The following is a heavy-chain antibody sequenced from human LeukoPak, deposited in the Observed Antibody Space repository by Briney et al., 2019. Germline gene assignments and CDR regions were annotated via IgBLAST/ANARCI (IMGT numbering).Heavy chain of an antibody. J-gene: IGHJ4*02. Sequence: GRSLRLSCAASGFTFSRYGMHWVRQAPAKGMEWVAVVSFEGSNKYYADSVKGRFSISRDNSKNTLSLQMNSLRAEDTAVYYCAKDMGYYYGSGSYPPENDYWGQGTLVTVSS. CDR1: GFTFSRYG. CDR3: AKDMGYYYGSGSYPPENDY. CDR2: VSFEGSNK. D-gene: IGHD3-10*01. V-gene: IGHV3-30*18.